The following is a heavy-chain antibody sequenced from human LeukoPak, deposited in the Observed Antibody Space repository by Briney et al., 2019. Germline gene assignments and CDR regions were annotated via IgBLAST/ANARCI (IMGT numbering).Heavy chain of an antibody. J-gene: IGHJ4*02. CDR1: GGSISSSSYY. CDR3: ARASPGIAAAGTKLAVDY. D-gene: IGHD6-13*01. Sequence: IPSETLSLACTVSGGSISSSSYYWGWIRQPPGKGLEWIGRIYYSGSTYYNPSLKSRVTISVDTSKNQFSLKLSSVTAADTAVYYCARASPGIAAAGTKLAVDYWGQGTLVTVSS. CDR2: IYYSGST. V-gene: IGHV4-39*07.